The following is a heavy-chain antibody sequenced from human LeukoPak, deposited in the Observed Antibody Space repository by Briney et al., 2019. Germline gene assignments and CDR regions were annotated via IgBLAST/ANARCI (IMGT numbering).Heavy chain of an antibody. CDR3: ARTRVVPAAILRGWFDP. D-gene: IGHD2-2*02. CDR1: GGSFSGYY. V-gene: IGHV4-34*01. CDR2: INHSGST. Sequence: SETLSLTCAVYGGSFSGYYWSWIRQPPGKGLEWIGEINHSGSTNYNPSLKSRVTISVDTSKNQFSLKLSSVTAADTAVYYRARTRVVPAAILRGWFDPWGQGTLVTVSS. J-gene: IGHJ5*02.